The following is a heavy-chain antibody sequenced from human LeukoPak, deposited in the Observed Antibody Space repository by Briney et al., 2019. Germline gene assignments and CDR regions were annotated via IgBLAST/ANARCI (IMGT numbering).Heavy chain of an antibody. V-gene: IGHV4-30-2*01. J-gene: IGHJ4*02. CDR3: ARDSRITIFGVVN. CDR2: IYRSGST. D-gene: IGHD3-3*01. Sequence: PSETLSLTCAVSGGSISSGDYSWSWVRQPSGEGLEWIGNIYRSGSTYYNPSLKSRVTISVDRSKNQFSLRLNSATAADTAVYYCARDSRITIFGVVNWGQGTLVTVSS. CDR1: GGSISSGDYS.